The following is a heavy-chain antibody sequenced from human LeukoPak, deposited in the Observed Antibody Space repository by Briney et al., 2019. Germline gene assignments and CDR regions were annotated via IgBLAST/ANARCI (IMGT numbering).Heavy chain of an antibody. CDR1: GFTFSSYA. Sequence: GGSLRLSCAASGFTFSSYAMSWVRQAPGKGLEWVSAISGSGGSTYYADSVKGRFTISRDNSKNTLYLQMNSLRAEGTAVYYCAKGYYYYYGMDVWGQGTTVTVSS. J-gene: IGHJ6*02. CDR3: AKGYYYYYGMDV. CDR2: ISGSGGST. V-gene: IGHV3-23*01.